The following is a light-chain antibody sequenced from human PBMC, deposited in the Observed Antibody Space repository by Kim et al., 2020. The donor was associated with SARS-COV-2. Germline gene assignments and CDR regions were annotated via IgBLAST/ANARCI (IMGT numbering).Light chain of an antibody. CDR3: QQTYSTSIT. Sequence: ASVGDRVTITCRTSESIDIYLNWYHQKPGRAPKLLIYAGSSLQSGVPSRFSAGGSGTDFTLTISSLQPDDFATYYCQQTYSTSITFGPGTTVDIK. CDR1: ESIDIY. CDR2: AGS. J-gene: IGKJ3*01. V-gene: IGKV1-39*01.